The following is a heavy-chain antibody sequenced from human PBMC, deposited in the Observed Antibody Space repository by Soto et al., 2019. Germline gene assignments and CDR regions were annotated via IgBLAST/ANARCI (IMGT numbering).Heavy chain of an antibody. Sequence: QVQLQESGPGLVKPSQTLSLTCTVSGGSISSGGYFWTWIRQHPGEGLEWIGYIYYSGKTYHNPSLRSRATRSVDTSKNQFSLKLSSVTAAETAVYYCARAPLIAIFFAYGMDVWGQGTTVTVSS. V-gene: IGHV4-31*03. D-gene: IGHD3-3*02. J-gene: IGHJ6*02. CDR2: IYYSGKT. CDR1: GGSISSGGYF. CDR3: ARAPLIAIFFAYGMDV.